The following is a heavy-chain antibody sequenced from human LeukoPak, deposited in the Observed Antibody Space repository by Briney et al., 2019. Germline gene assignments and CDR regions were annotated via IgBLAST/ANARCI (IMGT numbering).Heavy chain of an antibody. D-gene: IGHD5-12*01. CDR3: ARDVRGYSGYGSGG. CDR2: IYYSGST. CDR1: GGSISSGGYY. J-gene: IGHJ4*02. V-gene: IGHV4-31*03. Sequence: PSQTLSLTCTVSGGSISSGGYYWSWIRQHPGKGLEWIGYIYYSGSTYYNPSLESRVTISVDTSKNQFSLKLSSVTAADTAVYYCARDVRGYSGYGSGGWGQGTLVTVSS.